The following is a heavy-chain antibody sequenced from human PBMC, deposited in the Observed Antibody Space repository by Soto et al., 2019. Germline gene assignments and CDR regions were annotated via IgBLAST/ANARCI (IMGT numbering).Heavy chain of an antibody. J-gene: IGHJ6*02. CDR2: IIPILGIA. D-gene: IGHD5-18*01. Sequence: SVKVSCKASGGTFSSYTISWVRQAPGQGLEWMGRIIPILGIANYAQKFQGRVTITADKSTSTAYMELSSLRSEDTAVYYCARGKYSYGSRYYYYGMDVWGQGTMVTVSS. CDR1: GGTFSSYT. CDR3: ARGKYSYGSRYYYYGMDV. V-gene: IGHV1-69*02.